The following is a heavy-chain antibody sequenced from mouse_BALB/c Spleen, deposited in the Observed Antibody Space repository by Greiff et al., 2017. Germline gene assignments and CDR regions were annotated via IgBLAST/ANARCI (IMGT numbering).Heavy chain of an antibody. CDR1: GFTFSSYA. Sequence: EVQLVESGGGLVKPGGSLKLSCAASGFTFSSYAMSWVRQTPEKRLEWVASISSGGSTYYPDSVKGRFTISRDNARNILYLQMSSLRSEDTAMYYCAYRYDGYFDVWGAGTTVTVSS. CDR2: ISSGGST. CDR3: AYRYDGYFDV. V-gene: IGHV5-6-5*01. J-gene: IGHJ1*01. D-gene: IGHD2-14*01.